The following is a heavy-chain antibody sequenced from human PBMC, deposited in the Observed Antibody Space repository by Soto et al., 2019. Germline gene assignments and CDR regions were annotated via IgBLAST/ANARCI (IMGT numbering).Heavy chain of an antibody. J-gene: IGHJ4*02. CDR1: GYTFNSYG. CDR2: ISVYNGNT. D-gene: IGHD2-8*01. Sequence: QVQLVQSGAEVKKPGASVKVSCKAFGYTFNSYGISWVRQAPGQGLEWMGWISVYNGNTNYAQKAQGRVTMTTDTSTTTAYMELRSLRSDDTAVYYCARDGRNGGYFDYWGQGTVVTVSS. V-gene: IGHV1-18*01. CDR3: ARDGRNGGYFDY.